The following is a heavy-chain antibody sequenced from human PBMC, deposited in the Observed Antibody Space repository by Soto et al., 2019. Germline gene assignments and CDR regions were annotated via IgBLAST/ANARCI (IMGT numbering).Heavy chain of an antibody. D-gene: IGHD3-22*01. CDR2: IYHSGNA. V-gene: IGHV4-4*02. J-gene: IGHJ5*02. CDR3: ARDFFDSSDYTTNWFDP. Sequence: SETLSLTCAVFGDSMDNNRWWSWVRQSPGKGLEWIGSIYHSGNAYYNPSLKSRVTISVDTSKNQFSLKLTSVTAADAALYYCARDFFDSSDYTTNWFDPWGQGTLVTVS. CDR1: GDSMDNNRW.